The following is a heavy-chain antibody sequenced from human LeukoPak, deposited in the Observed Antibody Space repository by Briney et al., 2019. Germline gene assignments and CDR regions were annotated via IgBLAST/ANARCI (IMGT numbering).Heavy chain of an antibody. Sequence: ASVKVSCKASGYTFTSYDINWVRQATGQGLEWMGWMNPNSGNTGYAQKFQGRVTITRNTSISTAYMELSSLRSEDTAVYYCARDHDYGDYVVLNWFDPWGQGTLVTVSS. V-gene: IGHV1-8*03. CDR2: MNPNSGNT. CDR1: GYTFTSYD. CDR3: ARDHDYGDYVVLNWFDP. D-gene: IGHD4-17*01. J-gene: IGHJ5*02.